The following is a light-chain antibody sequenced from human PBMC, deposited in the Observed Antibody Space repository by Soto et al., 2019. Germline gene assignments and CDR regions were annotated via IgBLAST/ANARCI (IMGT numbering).Light chain of an antibody. CDR1: QSVASSY. V-gene: IGKV3-20*01. Sequence: EIVLTQSPGTLSLSPGEGATLSCRASQSVASSYLAWYQQKRGQAPRLLIYGASNRATGTPDRFSGRWSGTYSAITISILEHDDFAVYYCQYYGSSSYTFGQGTKLEIK. CDR2: GAS. J-gene: IGKJ2*01. CDR3: QYYGSSSYT.